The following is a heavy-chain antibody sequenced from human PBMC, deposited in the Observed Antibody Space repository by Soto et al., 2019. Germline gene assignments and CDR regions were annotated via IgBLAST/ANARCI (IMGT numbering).Heavy chain of an antibody. CDR2: INPNSGGT. CDR1: GYTFTGYY. D-gene: IGHD6-6*01. CDR3: AREVYSSSSGYYYYGMDV. J-gene: IGHJ6*02. Sequence: QVQLVQSGAEVKKPGASVKVSCKASGYTFTGYYMHWVRQAPGQGLEWMGWINPNSGGTNYAQKFQGRVTMTRDTSISTAYMELSRLRSDDTAVYYCAREVYSSSSGYYYYGMDVWGQGTTVTVSS. V-gene: IGHV1-2*02.